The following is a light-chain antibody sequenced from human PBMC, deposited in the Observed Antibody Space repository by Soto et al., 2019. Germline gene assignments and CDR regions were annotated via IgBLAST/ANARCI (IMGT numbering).Light chain of an antibody. Sequence: QSVLTQPASVSGSPGQSITISCTGASXDVGAYYYVSWYQHYPGKAPKLMIYEVTNRPSGVSNRFSGSKSGNAASLTISGLQAKDEADYYCSSYTTSSTLWVFGTGTKVTV. V-gene: IGLV2-14*01. CDR1: SXDVGAYYY. CDR2: EVT. J-gene: IGLJ1*01. CDR3: SSYTTSSTLWV.